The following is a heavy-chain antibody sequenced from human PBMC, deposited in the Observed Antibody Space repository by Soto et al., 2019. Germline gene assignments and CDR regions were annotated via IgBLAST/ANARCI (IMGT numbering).Heavy chain of an antibody. J-gene: IGHJ5*02. Sequence: ASVKVSCKASGGTFSSYAISWVRQAPGQGLEWMGGIIPIFGTANYAQKFQGRVTITADESTSTAYMELSSLRSEDTAVYYCARCLSDYDSSGYYRSYNWFDPWGQGTLVTVSS. V-gene: IGHV1-69*13. CDR2: IIPIFGTA. CDR1: GGTFSSYA. D-gene: IGHD3-22*01. CDR3: ARCLSDYDSSGYYRSYNWFDP.